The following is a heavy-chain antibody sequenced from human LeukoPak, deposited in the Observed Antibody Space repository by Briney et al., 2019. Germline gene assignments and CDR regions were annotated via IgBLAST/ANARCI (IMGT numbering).Heavy chain of an antibody. V-gene: IGHV3-7*01. Sequence: GGPLRLSCEASGFSFDTHWMNWVRQFPGGGLEWVANIKPDGSAEYYLDSVKGRFSISRDNVKNLVYLQWNSLRTEDTAVYYCSGRSGFSSIYWGQGTLVTVSS. D-gene: IGHD2-2*01. J-gene: IGHJ4*02. CDR1: GFSFDTHW. CDR3: SGRSGFSSIY. CDR2: IKPDGSAE.